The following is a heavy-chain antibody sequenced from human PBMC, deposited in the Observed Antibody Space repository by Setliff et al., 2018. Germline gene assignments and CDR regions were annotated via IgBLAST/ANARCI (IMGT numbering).Heavy chain of an antibody. V-gene: IGHV1-69*05. D-gene: IGHD3-22*01. CDR2: TIPIFGTT. Sequence: PSVKVSCKASGGTFSSYAIDWVRQAPGQGLEWMGGTIPIFGTTDYAQKFQGRVTIITDESTSTAFMQLSSLRSEDTAVYYCVGEGVDSRSSTDYRYYMDVWGKGTTVTVSS. CDR3: VGEGVDSRSSTDYRYYMDV. J-gene: IGHJ6*03. CDR1: GGTFSSYA.